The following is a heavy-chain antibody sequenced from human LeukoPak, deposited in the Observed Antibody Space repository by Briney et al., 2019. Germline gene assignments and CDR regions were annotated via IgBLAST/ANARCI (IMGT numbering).Heavy chain of an antibody. J-gene: IGHJ6*02. Sequence: ASVKVSCKASGYTFTSYAMNWVRQAPGQGLEWMGWINTNTGNPTYAQGFTGRFVFSLDTSVSTAYLQISSLKAEDTAVYYCARETGYGDYYYYYGMDVWGQGTTVTVSS. CDR2: INTNTGNP. CDR1: GYTFTSYA. V-gene: IGHV7-4-1*02. CDR3: ARETGYGDYYYYYGMDV. D-gene: IGHD4-17*01.